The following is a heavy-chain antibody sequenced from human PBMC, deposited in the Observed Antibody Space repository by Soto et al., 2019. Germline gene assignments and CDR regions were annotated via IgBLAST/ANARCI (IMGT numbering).Heavy chain of an antibody. CDR1: GFTFSSYG. CDR3: AKGHNWNSGGMDV. V-gene: IGHV3-30*18. Sequence: GGSLRLSCAASGFTFSSYGMHWVRQAPGKGLEWVAVISYDGSNKYYADSVKGRFTISRDNSKNTLYLQMNSLRAEDTAVYYCAKGHNWNSGGMDVWGQGTTVTVSS. D-gene: IGHD1-7*01. J-gene: IGHJ6*02. CDR2: ISYDGSNK.